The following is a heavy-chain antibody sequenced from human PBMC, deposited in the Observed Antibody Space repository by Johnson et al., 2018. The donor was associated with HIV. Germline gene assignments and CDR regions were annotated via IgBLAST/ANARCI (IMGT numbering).Heavy chain of an antibody. CDR2: IYSGGST. D-gene: IGHD6-13*01. CDR1: GFTVSSNY. Sequence: VQLVESGGGLVQPGGSLRLYCAASGFTVSSNYMSWVRQAPGKGLEWVSVIYSGGSTYYADSVKGRFTISRDNSKNTLYLQMNSLRAEDTAVYYCARESVALVAFDIWGQGTMVTVSS. V-gene: IGHV3-66*01. J-gene: IGHJ3*02. CDR3: ARESVALVAFDI.